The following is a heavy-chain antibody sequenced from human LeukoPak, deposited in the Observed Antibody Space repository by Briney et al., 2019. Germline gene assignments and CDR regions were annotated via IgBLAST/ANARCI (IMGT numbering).Heavy chain of an antibody. J-gene: IGHJ4*02. CDR3: ARDTGYSSGWYKAWYFDY. V-gene: IGHV3-74*01. CDR2: INSDGSTT. Sequence: PGGSLRLSCAASGFTFSSYWMHWVRQAPGKGLVWVSRINSDGSTTNYAGSVKGRFTISRDNAKNTLYLQMNSLRAEDTAVYYCARDTGYSSGWYKAWYFDYWGQGTLVTVSS. CDR1: GFTFSSYW. D-gene: IGHD6-19*01.